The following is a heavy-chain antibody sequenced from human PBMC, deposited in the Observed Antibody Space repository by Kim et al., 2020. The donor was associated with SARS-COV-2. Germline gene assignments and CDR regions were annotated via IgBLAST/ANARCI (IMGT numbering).Heavy chain of an antibody. CDR3: ARDLGLIMITFGGVIPTGGYFDY. CDR2: ISAYNGNT. Sequence: ASVKVSCKASGYTFTSYGISWVRQAPGQGLEWMGWISAYNGNTNYAQKLQGRVTMTTDTSTSTAYMELRSLRSDDTAVYYCARDLGLIMITFGGVIPTGGYFDYWGQGTLVTVSS. CDR1: GYTFTSYG. J-gene: IGHJ4*02. D-gene: IGHD3-16*02. V-gene: IGHV1-18*01.